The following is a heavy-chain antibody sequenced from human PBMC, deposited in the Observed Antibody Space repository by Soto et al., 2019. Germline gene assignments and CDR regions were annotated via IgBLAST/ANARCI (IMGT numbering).Heavy chain of an antibody. D-gene: IGHD1-26*01. CDR2: IKQDGSER. Sequence: EVQLVESGGGLVQPGGSLRLSCAASGFTFSSYWMSWVRQAPGKGLEWVDNIKQDGSERYYVDSVKGRFTISRDNAKNSLYLQMNSLRAEDTDVYYCARDRMGAITNYFDYWGQGTLVTVSS. CDR3: ARDRMGAITNYFDY. J-gene: IGHJ4*02. CDR1: GFTFSSYW. V-gene: IGHV3-7*05.